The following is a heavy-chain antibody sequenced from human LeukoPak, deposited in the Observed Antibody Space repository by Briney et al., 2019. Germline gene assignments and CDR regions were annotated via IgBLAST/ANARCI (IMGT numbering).Heavy chain of an antibody. J-gene: IGHJ4*02. CDR3: VGSSGWLFDY. CDR2: INWNGGGT. D-gene: IGHD6-19*01. CDR1: GFTFKDYG. Sequence: GGSLRLSCAATGFTFKDYGMHWVRQPPGKGLEWVSSINWNGGGTDYADSVKGRFTISRDNAKNSVYLQMDNLRAEDTAVYYCVGSSGWLFDYWGQGILVAVSS. V-gene: IGHV3-20*04.